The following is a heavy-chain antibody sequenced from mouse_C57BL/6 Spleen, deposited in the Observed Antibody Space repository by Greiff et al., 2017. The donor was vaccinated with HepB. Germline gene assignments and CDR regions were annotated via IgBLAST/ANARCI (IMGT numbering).Heavy chain of an antibody. V-gene: IGHV1-69*01. D-gene: IGHD1-1*01. J-gene: IGHJ1*03. CDR3: ARYGSNWYFDV. CDR2: IDPSDSYT. Sequence: VQLQQPGAELVMPGASVKLSCKASGYTFTSYWMHWVKQRPGQGLEWIGEIDPSDSYTNYNQKFKGKSTLTVDKSSSTAYMQLSSLTSEDSAVYYCARYGSNWYFDVWGTGTTVTVSS. CDR1: GYTFTSYW.